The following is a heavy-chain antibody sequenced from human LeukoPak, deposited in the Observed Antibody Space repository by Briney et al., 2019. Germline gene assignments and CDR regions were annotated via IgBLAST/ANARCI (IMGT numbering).Heavy chain of an antibody. V-gene: IGHV4-61*02. CDR1: GGSISSGSYY. D-gene: IGHD3-22*01. J-gene: IGHJ4*02. CDR3: ATGGDSSGYYYFDY. CDR2: IYTSGST. Sequence: SQTLSLTCTVPGGSISSGSYYWSWIRQPAGKGLEWIGRIYTSGSTNYNPSLKSRVTISVDTSKNQFSLKLSSVTAADTAVYYCATGGDSSGYYYFDYWGQGTLVTVSS.